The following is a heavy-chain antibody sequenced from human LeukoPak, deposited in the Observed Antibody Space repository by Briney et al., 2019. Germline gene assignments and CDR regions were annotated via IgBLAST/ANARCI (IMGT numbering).Heavy chain of an antibody. J-gene: IGHJ4*02. CDR3: GRDRNGGYNVDY. CDR2: MYHSGST. CDR1: GYSIISGYY. D-gene: IGHD5-24*01. Sequence: SETLSLTCAVCGYSIISGYYWGWIRQPPGKGLEWIASMYHSGSTYYNPSLQSRVTLSADTSKNQFSLKMSSVTAADTAVYDCGRDRNGGYNVDYWGQGTLVTVS. V-gene: IGHV4-38-2*02.